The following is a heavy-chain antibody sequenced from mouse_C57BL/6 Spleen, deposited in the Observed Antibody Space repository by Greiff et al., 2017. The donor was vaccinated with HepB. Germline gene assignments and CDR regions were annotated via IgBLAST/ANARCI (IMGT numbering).Heavy chain of an antibody. CDR2: ISSGGSYT. D-gene: IGHD4-1*01. Sequence: EVQVVESGGDLVKPGGSLKLSCAASGFTFSSYGMSWVRQTPDKRLEWVATISSGGSYTYYPDSVKGRFTISRDNAKNTLYLQMSSLKSEDTAMYYCARTKVGREGAWFAYWGQGTLVTVSA. CDR3: ARTKVGREGAWFAY. J-gene: IGHJ3*01. CDR1: GFTFSSYG. V-gene: IGHV5-6*01.